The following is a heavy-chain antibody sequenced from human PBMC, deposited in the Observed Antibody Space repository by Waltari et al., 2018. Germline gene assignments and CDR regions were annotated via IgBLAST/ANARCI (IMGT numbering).Heavy chain of an antibody. J-gene: IGHJ4*02. CDR1: GFTVSTTH. Sequence: DVQLVESGGGLVHPGGSLRISCAASGFTVSTTHMSWVRKAPGKWLGCVSIIYPAGSTYNADSVVGRFTISRDVSQNTLHLQMNNLRPEDTAVYYCSRARDEDTAMVFFDHWGQGTLVSVSS. CDR2: IYPAGST. V-gene: IGHV3-66*02. D-gene: IGHD5-18*01. CDR3: SRARDEDTAMVFFDH.